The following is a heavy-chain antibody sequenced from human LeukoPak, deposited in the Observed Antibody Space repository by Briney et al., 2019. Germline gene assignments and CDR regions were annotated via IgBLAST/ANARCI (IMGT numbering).Heavy chain of an antibody. J-gene: IGHJ5*02. CDR2: IYTSRST. D-gene: IGHD6-19*01. CDR1: GGSISSGTYY. CDR3: ARDGSGWLNWFDP. Sequence: SQTLSLTCTVSGGSISSGTYYWSWIRQPAGKGLEWIGRIYTSRSTNYNPSLKSRVTISLDPSKNQFSLKLSSVTAADTAVYYCARDGSGWLNWFDPWGQGTLVTVSS. V-gene: IGHV4-61*02.